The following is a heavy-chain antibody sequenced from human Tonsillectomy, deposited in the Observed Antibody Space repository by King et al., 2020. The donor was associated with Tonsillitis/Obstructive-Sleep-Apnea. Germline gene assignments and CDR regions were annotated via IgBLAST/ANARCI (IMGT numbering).Heavy chain of an antibody. D-gene: IGHD3-3*01. Sequence: VQLVESGAEVKKPGESLKISCKGSGYSFTSYGIGWVRQMPGKGLEWMGIIYPGDSDTRYSPSFQGQVTISADKSISTAYLHWSSLKASDTAMYYCARSAIFGLYYFDYWGQGTLVTVSS. CDR2: IYPGDSDT. CDR1: GYSFTSYG. J-gene: IGHJ4*02. V-gene: IGHV5-51*01. CDR3: ARSAIFGLYYFDY.